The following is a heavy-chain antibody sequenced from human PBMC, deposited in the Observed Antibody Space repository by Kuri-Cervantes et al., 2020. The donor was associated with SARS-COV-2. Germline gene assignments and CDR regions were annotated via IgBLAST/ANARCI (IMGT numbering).Heavy chain of an antibody. J-gene: IGHJ5*02. D-gene: IGHD1-1*01. Sequence: GESLKISCAASGFTFSSDAVTWVRQAPGKGLEWVSGISGSGRSTYYADSVKGRFTISRDNSKNTLHLQMNSLRAEDTAVYYCAKGWNSLDPWGQGTLVTVSS. CDR1: GFTFSSDA. CDR3: AKGWNSLDP. CDR2: ISGSGRST. V-gene: IGHV3-23*01.